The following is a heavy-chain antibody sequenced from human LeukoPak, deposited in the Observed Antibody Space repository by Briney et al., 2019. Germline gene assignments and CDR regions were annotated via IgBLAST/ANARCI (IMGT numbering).Heavy chain of an antibody. Sequence: PSETLSLTCTVSGGSISSYYCSWIRQPPGKGLEWIGYIYYSGGTNYNPSLKSRVTISVDTSKNQFSLKLSSVTAADTAVYYCARGLGLAVAGIDYWGQGTLVTVSS. CDR3: ARGLGLAVAGIDY. J-gene: IGHJ4*02. D-gene: IGHD6-19*01. CDR1: GGSISSYY. CDR2: IYYSGGT. V-gene: IGHV4-59*01.